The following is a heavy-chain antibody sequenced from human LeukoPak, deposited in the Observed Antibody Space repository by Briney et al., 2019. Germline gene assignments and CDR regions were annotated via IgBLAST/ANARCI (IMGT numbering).Heavy chain of an antibody. J-gene: IGHJ4*02. CDR1: GYTFTGYY. CDR2: INPNSGGT. D-gene: IGHD3-9*01. V-gene: IGHV1-2*02. CDR3: ARATRGNYDILTGSNQHFDY. Sequence: ASVKVSCKASGYTFTGYYMHWVQQAPGQGLEWMGWINPNSGGTNYAQKFQGRVTMTRDTSISTAYMELSRLRSDDTAVYYCARATRGNYDILTGSNQHFDYWGQGTLVTVSS.